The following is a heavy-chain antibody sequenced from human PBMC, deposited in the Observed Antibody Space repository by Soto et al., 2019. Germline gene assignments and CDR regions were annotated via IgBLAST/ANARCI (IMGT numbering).Heavy chain of an antibody. D-gene: IGHD1-7*01. CDR1: GGSFSGYY. Sequence: SETLSLTCAVYGGSFSGYYWSWIRQPPGKGLEWIGEINHSGSTNYNPSLKSRVTISVDTSKNQFSLKLSSVTAADTAVYYCGRGERSQTGTTSLHVFDIWGQGTMVPVSS. CDR2: INHSGST. V-gene: IGHV4-34*01. CDR3: GRGERSQTGTTSLHVFDI. J-gene: IGHJ3*02.